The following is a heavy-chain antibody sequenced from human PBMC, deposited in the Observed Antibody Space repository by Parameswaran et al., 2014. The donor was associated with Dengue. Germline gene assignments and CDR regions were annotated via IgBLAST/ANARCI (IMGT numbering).Heavy chain of an antibody. D-gene: IGHD6-6*01. CDR1: GFTFGSHS. V-gene: IGHV3-48*04. Sequence: GSLRLSCEGSGFTFGSHSMNWVRQAPGKGLEWVSYIKSSGSTIYYADSVEGRFTISRDNAENSLYLQMNTLKAEDTAVYYCARGVGSSSSAAHAFDVWGQGTMVTVSS. CDR2: IKSSGSTI. J-gene: IGHJ3*01. CDR3: ARGVGSSSSAAHAFDV.